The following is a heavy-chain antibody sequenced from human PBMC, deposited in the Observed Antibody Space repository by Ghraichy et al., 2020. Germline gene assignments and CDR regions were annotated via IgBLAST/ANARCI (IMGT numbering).Heavy chain of an antibody. Sequence: SETLSLTCTVSGGSISSYYWSWIRQPPGKGLEWIGYIYYSGSTNYNPSLKSRVTISVDTSKNQFSLKLSSVTAADTAVYYCAASYDSSGYYKGRFDYWGQGTLVTVSS. J-gene: IGHJ4*02. CDR1: GGSISSYY. CDR3: AASYDSSGYYKGRFDY. CDR2: IYYSGST. V-gene: IGHV4-59*01. D-gene: IGHD3-22*01.